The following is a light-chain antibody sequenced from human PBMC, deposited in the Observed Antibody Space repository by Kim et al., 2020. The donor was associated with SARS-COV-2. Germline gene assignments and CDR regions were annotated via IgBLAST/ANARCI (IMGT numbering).Light chain of an antibody. Sequence: VALGQTGRIKCQGDSRRSYYATWYQQKPGQAPILVIYGKNNRPSGIPDRFSGSSSGNTASLTITGTQAGDEADYYCNSRDSNNNVLFGGGTRLTVL. CDR1: SRRSYY. J-gene: IGLJ2*01. CDR2: GKN. CDR3: NSRDSNNNVL. V-gene: IGLV3-19*01.